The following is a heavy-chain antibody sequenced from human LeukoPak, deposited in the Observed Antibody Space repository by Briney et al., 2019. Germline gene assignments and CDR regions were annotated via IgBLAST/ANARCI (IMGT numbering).Heavy chain of an antibody. V-gene: IGHV3-21*01. CDR1: GFTVSSNY. CDR2: ISSGSSSI. CDR3: ARGYCSSTRCPWDY. D-gene: IGHD2-2*01. J-gene: IGHJ4*02. Sequence: GGSLRLSCAASGFTVSSNYMSWVRQAPGKGLEWVSSISSGSSSIYYADSVKGRFTISRDNAKNSLYLQMNSLRAEDTAVYYCARGYCSSTRCPWDYWGQETLVTVSS.